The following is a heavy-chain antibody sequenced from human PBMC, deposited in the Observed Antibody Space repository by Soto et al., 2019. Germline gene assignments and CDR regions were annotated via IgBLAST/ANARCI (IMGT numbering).Heavy chain of an antibody. V-gene: IGHV3-23*01. CDR3: ANVDYYDSSGYPPFDY. CDR1: GFTFSSYA. D-gene: IGHD3-22*01. J-gene: IGHJ4*02. CDR2: ISGSGGST. Sequence: GGSLRLSCAASGFTFSSYAMSWVHQAPGKGLEWVSAISGSGGSTYYADSVKGRFTISRDNSKNTLYLQMNSLRAEDTAVYYCANVDYYDSSGYPPFDYWGQGTLVTVSS.